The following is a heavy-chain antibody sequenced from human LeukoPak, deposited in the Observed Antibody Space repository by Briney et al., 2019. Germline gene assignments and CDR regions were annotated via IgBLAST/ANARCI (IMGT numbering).Heavy chain of an antibody. D-gene: IGHD2-15*01. J-gene: IGHJ4*02. Sequence: SGPTLVNPTQTLTLTCTFSGVTLSTSGVGVGWIRQPPGKALEWLALIYWNDDKRHSPSLKSRLTITKDTSNTQVVLTMTNMDPVDTATYYCARVLSRCSGGSCYPPAFDYWGQGTLVTVSS. CDR3: ARVLSRCSGGSCYPPAFDY. V-gene: IGHV2-5*01. CDR1: GVTLSTSGVG. CDR2: IYWNDDK.